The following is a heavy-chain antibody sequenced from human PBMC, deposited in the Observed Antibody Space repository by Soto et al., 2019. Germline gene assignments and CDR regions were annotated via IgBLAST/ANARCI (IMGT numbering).Heavy chain of an antibody. J-gene: IGHJ2*01. V-gene: IGHV1-2*02. Sequence: GASVKVSCKASGYTFTGYYMHWVRQAPGQGLEWMGWINPNSGGTNYAQKFQGRVTMTRDTSISTAYMELSRLRSDDTAVYYCAIYHPGDSSSWSSTSDYWYFDLLGRRTLVAVCS. CDR1: GYTFTGYY. CDR3: AIYHPGDSSSWSSTSDYWYFDL. CDR2: INPNSGGT. D-gene: IGHD6-13*01.